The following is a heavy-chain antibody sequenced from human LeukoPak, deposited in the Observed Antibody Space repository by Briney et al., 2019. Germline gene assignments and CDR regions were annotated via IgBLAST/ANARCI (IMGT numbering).Heavy chain of an antibody. V-gene: IGHV3-49*04. D-gene: IGHD3-16*01. CDR3: TRIFGYYYFYMDV. CDR2: IRTEDYDGAT. J-gene: IGHJ6*03. CDR1: GFTFGDYA. Sequence: GGSLRLSCAASGFTFGDYAMSWVRQAPGKGLEWVGFIRTEDYDGATDYGASVKGRFTISRDDSKNIAYLQMNSLNTEDTGIYFCTRIFGYYYFYMDVWGKGKTVIVSS.